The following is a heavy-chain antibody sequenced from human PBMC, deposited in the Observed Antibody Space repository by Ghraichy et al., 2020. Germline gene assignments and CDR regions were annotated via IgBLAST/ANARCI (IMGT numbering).Heavy chain of an antibody. J-gene: IGHJ3*01. Sequence: GGSLRLSCAASGFTVSSNFMSWVRQAPGKGLEWVSVIYNVGNTYYADSVKGRFTISRDNSKNTLYLQMNSLRAEDTAVYYCARELRIAGTGTVSFDLWGQGTMVTVSS. CDR1: GFTVSSNF. CDR2: IYNVGNT. D-gene: IGHD6-13*01. V-gene: IGHV3-66*01. CDR3: ARELRIAGTGTVSFDL.